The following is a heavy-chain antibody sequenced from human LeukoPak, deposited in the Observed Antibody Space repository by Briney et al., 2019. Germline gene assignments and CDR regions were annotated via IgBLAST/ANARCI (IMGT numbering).Heavy chain of an antibody. V-gene: IGHV5-51*01. CDR3: ARIGYCSGGSCYLFDY. D-gene: IGHD2-15*01. CDR2: IYPGDSDT. CDR1: GYSFINYW. Sequence: GESLKISCKASGYSFINYWISWVRQMPGKGLEWMGIIYPGDSDTRYSPSFQGQVTISADKSISTAYLQWSSLKASDTAMYYCARIGYCSGGSCYLFDYWGQGTLVTVSS. J-gene: IGHJ4*02.